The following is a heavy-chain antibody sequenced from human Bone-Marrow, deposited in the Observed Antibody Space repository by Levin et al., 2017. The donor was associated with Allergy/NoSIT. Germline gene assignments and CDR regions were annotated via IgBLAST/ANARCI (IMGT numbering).Heavy chain of an antibody. CDR2: IYPGDSDT. V-gene: IGHV5-51*01. Sequence: GESLKISCKTSSDSSAKYWIGWVRQVPGKGLEWMGIIYPGDSDTRYNPSFQAQVTLSADKSINTAYLQWSALRTSDTATYYCAKGSDTSGYYFDYWGQGTLVTVSS. CDR3: AKGSDTSGYYFDY. D-gene: IGHD3-22*01. CDR1: SDSSAKYW. J-gene: IGHJ4*02.